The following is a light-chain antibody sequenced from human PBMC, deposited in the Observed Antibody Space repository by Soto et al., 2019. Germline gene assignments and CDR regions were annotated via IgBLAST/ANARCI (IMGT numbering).Light chain of an antibody. CDR1: QSVSRD. CDR3: QQRSNWPST. J-gene: IGKJ4*01. CDR2: DAS. Sequence: ESVLTQSPATLSLSPGERATLSCRASQSVSRDLAWYQQKPGQAPRLLIYDASNRATGIPTRFSGSGSGTDFALTISSLEPEDFAVYYCQQRSNWPSTFGGGTKVEIK. V-gene: IGKV3-11*01.